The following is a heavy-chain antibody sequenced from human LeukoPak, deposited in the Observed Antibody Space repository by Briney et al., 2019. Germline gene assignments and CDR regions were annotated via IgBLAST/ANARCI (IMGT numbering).Heavy chain of an antibody. CDR1: GGSISSSSYY. J-gene: IGHJ4*02. Sequence: PSETLSLTCTVSGGSISSSSYYWGWIRQPPGKGLEWIGSIYYSGSTYYNPSLKSRVTISVDTSKNQFSLKLSSVTAADTAVYYCRGYDSNTYYFDYWGQGTLVTVSS. CDR3: RGYDSNTYYFDY. V-gene: IGHV4-39*07. CDR2: IYYSGST. D-gene: IGHD3-22*01.